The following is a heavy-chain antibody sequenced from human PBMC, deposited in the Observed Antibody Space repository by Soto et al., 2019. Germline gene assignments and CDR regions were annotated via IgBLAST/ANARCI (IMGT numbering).Heavy chain of an antibody. CDR3: ARYIFGQGFIS. CDR1: GNTFSTLD. Sequence: QVQLVQSGAEVKKPGASVKVSCKASGNTFSTLDLNWVRQAPGQGLDWMGWMHANTGLTGHAQKFQGRLSMTRDTSRSTAYMELSSLRADVTAVYYCARYIFGQGFISWGQGTLVTVSS. D-gene: IGHD3-10*01. CDR2: MHANTGLT. V-gene: IGHV1-8*01. J-gene: IGHJ4*02.